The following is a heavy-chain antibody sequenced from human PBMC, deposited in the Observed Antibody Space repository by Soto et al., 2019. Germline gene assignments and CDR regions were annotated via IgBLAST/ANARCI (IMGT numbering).Heavy chain of an antibody. CDR2: IYYSGNT. J-gene: IGHJ6*02. Sequence: SETLSLTCTVSGGSISSYYWSWIRQPPGKGLEWIGYIYYSGNTNYYPSLKSRVTISVDTSKNQFSLKLSSVTAADTAVYYCARDRIFGVDYYGMDVWGRGTTVTVSS. D-gene: IGHD3-3*01. CDR1: GGSISSYY. CDR3: ARDRIFGVDYYGMDV. V-gene: IGHV4-59*01.